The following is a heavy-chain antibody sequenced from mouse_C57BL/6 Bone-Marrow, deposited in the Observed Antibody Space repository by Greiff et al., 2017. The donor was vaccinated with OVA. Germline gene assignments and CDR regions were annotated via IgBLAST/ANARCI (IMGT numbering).Heavy chain of an antibody. CDR2: INPSTGGT. J-gene: IGHJ3*01. D-gene: IGHD2-5*01. CDR3: ARKRASYYSNWAWFAY. Sequence: EVKVVESGPELVKPGASVKISCKASGYSFTGYYMNWVKQSPEKSLEWIGEINPSTGGTTYNQKFKAKATLTVDKSSSTAYMQLKSLTSEDSAVYYCARKRASYYSNWAWFAYWGQGTLVTVSA. V-gene: IGHV1-42*01. CDR1: GYSFTGYY.